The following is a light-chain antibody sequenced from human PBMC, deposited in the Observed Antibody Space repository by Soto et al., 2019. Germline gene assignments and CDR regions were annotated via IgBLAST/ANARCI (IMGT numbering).Light chain of an antibody. CDR3: ASWDDSLNGPV. CDR1: SSNVGGNP. Sequence: QSVLTQPPSASGTPGQRVTISCSGSSSNVGGNPVNWYQHVPTTAPKLLIYTNTHRPSGVPDRFSGSKSGTSASLAISGLQSEDEADYYCASWDDSLNGPVFGTGTKLTVL. V-gene: IGLV1-44*01. CDR2: TNT. J-gene: IGLJ1*01.